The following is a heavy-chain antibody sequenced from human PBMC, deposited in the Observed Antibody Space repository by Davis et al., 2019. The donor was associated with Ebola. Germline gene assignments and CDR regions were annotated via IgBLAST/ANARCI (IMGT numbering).Heavy chain of an antibody. Sequence: GGSLRLSCKGSGSSFTSYWISWVRQLPGKGLEWMGRIDPSDSYTNYSPSFQGHVTISADKSISTAYLQWSSLKASDTAMYYCARHPYYYYGMDVWGQGTTVTVSS. CDR2: IDPSDSYT. J-gene: IGHJ6*02. CDR3: ARHPYYYYGMDV. V-gene: IGHV5-10-1*01. CDR1: GSSFTSYW.